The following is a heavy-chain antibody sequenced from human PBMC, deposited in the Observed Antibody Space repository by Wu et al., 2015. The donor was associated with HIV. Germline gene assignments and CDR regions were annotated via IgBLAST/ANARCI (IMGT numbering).Heavy chain of an antibody. Sequence: QVQLVQSGAEVKKPGSSVKVSCKASGGTFSSYAINWVRQAPGQGLEWMGRFIPIFGTTNYAQKFQGRVTITADGSTSTAYMELSSLRSEDTAVYYCARLGFTGGWPDQFDYWGQGTLVTVSS. CDR1: GGTFSSYA. CDR2: FIPIFGTT. V-gene: IGHV1-69*13. J-gene: IGHJ4*02. CDR3: ARLGFTGGWPDQFDY. D-gene: IGHD2-8*02.